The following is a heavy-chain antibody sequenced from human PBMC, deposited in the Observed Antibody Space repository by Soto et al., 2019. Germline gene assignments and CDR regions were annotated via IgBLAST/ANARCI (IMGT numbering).Heavy chain of an antibody. J-gene: IGHJ6*02. D-gene: IGHD6-19*01. V-gene: IGHV1-69*12. Sequence: QVQLLQSGAEVKKPGSSVRVSCEASGGTFRTYAISWVRQAPGQGLEWMGEIIPIFGTVNYAQRFQGRVTITAVESTTTVYMDLRSLRSEDTAVYYCAKGAVAGTPTSYYYYVIDVWGQGTTVTVSS. CDR2: IIPIFGTV. CDR3: AKGAVAGTPTSYYYYVIDV. CDR1: GGTFRTYA.